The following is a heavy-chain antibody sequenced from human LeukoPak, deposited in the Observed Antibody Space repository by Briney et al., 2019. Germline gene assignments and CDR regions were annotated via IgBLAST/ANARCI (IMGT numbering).Heavy chain of an antibody. CDR2: IYYSAST. CDR3: ARGPYSYDSSGAFDI. V-gene: IGHV4-59*01. J-gene: IGHJ3*02. D-gene: IGHD3-22*01. CDR1: GGSISSYY. Sequence: SETLSLTCTGSGGSISSYYWSWIRQPPGKGLEWIGYIYYSASTNYNPSLKSRVTISVDTSKNQFSLKLSSVTAADTAVYFCARGPYSYDSSGAFDIWGQGTMVTASS.